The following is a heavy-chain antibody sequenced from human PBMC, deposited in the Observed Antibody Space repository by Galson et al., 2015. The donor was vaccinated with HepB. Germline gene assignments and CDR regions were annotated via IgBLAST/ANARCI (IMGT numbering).Heavy chain of an antibody. CDR2: IIPILGIA. CDR1: GGTFSSYT. Sequence: SCKASGGTFSSYTISWVRQAPGQGLEWMGRIIPILGIANYAQKFQGRVTITADKSTSTAYMELSSLRSEDTAVYYCARDRTAAGNKYGMDVWGQGTTVTVSS. CDR3: ARDRTAAGNKYGMDV. D-gene: IGHD6-13*01. V-gene: IGHV1-69*04. J-gene: IGHJ6*02.